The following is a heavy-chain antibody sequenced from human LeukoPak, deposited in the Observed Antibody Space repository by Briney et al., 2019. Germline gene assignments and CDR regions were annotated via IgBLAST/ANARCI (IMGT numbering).Heavy chain of an antibody. V-gene: IGHV1-46*01. CDR1: GYSFTSYY. CDR3: ARGEQWLTLSPLRD. CDR2: INPSGGST. D-gene: IGHD6-19*01. J-gene: IGHJ4*02. Sequence: GASVKVSCKASGYSFTSYYLHWVRQAPGQGLEWMGIINPSGGSTNYAQKFQGRVTMTKDTSTSTVYMELSSLRSEGTAVYYCARGEQWLTLSPLRDWGQGTLVTVSS.